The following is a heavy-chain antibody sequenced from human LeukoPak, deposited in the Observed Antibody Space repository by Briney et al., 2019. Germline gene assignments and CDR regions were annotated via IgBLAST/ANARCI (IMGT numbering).Heavy chain of an antibody. CDR2: MYLSGTT. CDR3: AGLVGRYSSGLYYYYFDY. J-gene: IGHJ4*02. Sequence: SETLSLTCTVSGDSINSLDLWSWVRQPPGKGLEWIGEMYLSGTTHSNPSVKSRVTISIDKSKNQFLLNLSSVTAADTAVYYCAGLVGRYSSGLYYYYFDYWGQGTLVTVSS. V-gene: IGHV4-4*02. D-gene: IGHD3-22*01. CDR1: GDSINSLDL.